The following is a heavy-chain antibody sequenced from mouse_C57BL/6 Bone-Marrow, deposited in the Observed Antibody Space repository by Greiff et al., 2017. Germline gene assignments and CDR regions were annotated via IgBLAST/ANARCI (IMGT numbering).Heavy chain of an antibody. CDR2: IYPGSGST. J-gene: IGHJ1*03. CDR1: GYTFTSYW. Sequence: QVQLQQPGAELVKPGASVKMSCTASGYTFTSYWITWVKQRPGQGLEWIGDIYPGSGSTNYNEKFKSKATLTVDTSSSTAYMQISSLTSEDSAVYDGTRPYYSNDWYFDVWGTGTTVTVSA. V-gene: IGHV1-55*01. D-gene: IGHD2-5*01. CDR3: TRPYYSNDWYFDV.